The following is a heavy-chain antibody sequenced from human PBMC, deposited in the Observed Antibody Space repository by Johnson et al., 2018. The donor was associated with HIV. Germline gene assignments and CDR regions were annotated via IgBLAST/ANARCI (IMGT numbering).Heavy chain of an antibody. J-gene: IGHJ3*01. CDR2: ISSNGGNT. Sequence: VQLVESGGGLVKPGGSLRLSCAASGFTFSSYEMNWVRQAPGNGLEYVSAISSNGGNTYYAESVKDRFTISRDNSKNTLYLEMGSLRAEDMVVYYCAIPYFHDSGVYHWGQGTMVTVSS. CDR1: GFTFSSYE. V-gene: IGHV3-64*07. CDR3: AIPYFHDSGVYH. D-gene: IGHD3-22*01.